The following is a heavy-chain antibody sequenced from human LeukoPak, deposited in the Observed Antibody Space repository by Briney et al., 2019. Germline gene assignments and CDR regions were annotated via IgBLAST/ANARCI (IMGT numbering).Heavy chain of an antibody. D-gene: IGHD4-17*01. Sequence: GESLQISCKGSGCIFTSYWIDWVRQMPGKGLEWMGIIYPGDSDTRYSPSFQGQVTISADKSISTAYLQWSSLKASDTAMYYCARLSDYGDHVGAFDIWGQGTMVTVSS. CDR3: ARLSDYGDHVGAFDI. CDR1: GCIFTSYW. CDR2: IYPGDSDT. J-gene: IGHJ3*02. V-gene: IGHV5-51*01.